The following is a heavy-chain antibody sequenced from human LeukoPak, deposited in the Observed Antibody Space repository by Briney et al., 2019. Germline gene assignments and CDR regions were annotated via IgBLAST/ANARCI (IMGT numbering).Heavy chain of an antibody. J-gene: IGHJ4*02. CDR3: AKDGVLFGGPYYDFWSGYYLNYYFDY. Sequence: GGSLRLSCAASGFTFSSYAMSWVRQAPGKGLEWVSAISGSGGSTYYADSVKGRFTISRDNSKNTLYLQMNSLRAEDTAVYYCAKDGVLFGGPYYDFWSGYYLNYYFDYWGQGTLVTVSS. CDR2: ISGSGGST. D-gene: IGHD3-3*01. V-gene: IGHV3-23*01. CDR1: GFTFSSYA.